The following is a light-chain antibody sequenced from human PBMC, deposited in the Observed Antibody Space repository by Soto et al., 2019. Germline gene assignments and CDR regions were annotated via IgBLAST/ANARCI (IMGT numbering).Light chain of an antibody. J-gene: IGKJ3*01. V-gene: IGKV3-11*01. Sequence: EIVLTQSPATLSLSPGERATLSCRASESTSGYLAWYQQKPGQAPRLLIYDASNRATGIPARFSGSGSGTDFTLTSSSLEPEDFAVYYCRQRSNIFGPGTKVDIK. CDR2: DAS. CDR1: ESTSGY. CDR3: RQRSNI.